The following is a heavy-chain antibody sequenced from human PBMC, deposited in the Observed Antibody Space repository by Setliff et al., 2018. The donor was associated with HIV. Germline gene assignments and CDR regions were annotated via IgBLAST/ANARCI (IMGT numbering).Heavy chain of an antibody. CDR3: ATSPPHGESGYIWGSDYFDF. J-gene: IGHJ4*02. CDR2: LWSDGNNK. D-gene: IGHD5-12*01. Sequence: GGSLRLSCAASGLNFTLYDTHWVRQAPGKGLSWLAVLWSDGNNKKYVASVRGRFTISRDNSENTVFLQMDSLTADDTGVYYCATSPPHGESGYIWGSDYFDFWGQGALVTVSS. CDR1: GLNFTLYD. V-gene: IGHV3-33*01.